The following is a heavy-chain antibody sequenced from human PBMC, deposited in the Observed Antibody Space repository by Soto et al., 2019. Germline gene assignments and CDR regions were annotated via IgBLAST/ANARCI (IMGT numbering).Heavy chain of an antibody. D-gene: IGHD1-1*01. Sequence: QVQLVPSGAEVRKPGSSVKVSCKASGGTFSSSGINWVRQAPGQGLEWIGGIIPLSGTSSHAQKFQGRVTITADESMGTVKMALGSLTPDDTAVYYCATSRDTTGYFDHWGQGTLVNFSS. J-gene: IGHJ4*02. V-gene: IGHV1-69*01. CDR1: GGTFSSSG. CDR2: IIPLSGTS. CDR3: ATSRDTTGYFDH.